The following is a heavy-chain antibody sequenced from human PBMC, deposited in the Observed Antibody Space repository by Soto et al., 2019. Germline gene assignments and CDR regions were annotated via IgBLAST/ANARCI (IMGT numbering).Heavy chain of an antibody. CDR3: AKDGVPIWLCVGIYED. J-gene: IGHJ4*02. D-gene: IGHD2-8*01. CDR2: ISSDGRNT. V-gene: IGHV3-30*18. Sequence: QVQLVESGGGVVQPGRSLRLYCAASGFTFSNYGMQWLRQAPGEGLQWVAAISSDGRNTDYLHSVKGRFTISRDNSKNTLYLQMKSLRPEDTAVYYCAKDGVPIWLCVGIYEDWGQGTMAIVSS. CDR1: GFTFSNYG.